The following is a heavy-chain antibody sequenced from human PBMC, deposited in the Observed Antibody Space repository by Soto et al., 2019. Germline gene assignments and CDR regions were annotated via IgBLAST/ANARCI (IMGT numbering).Heavy chain of an antibody. J-gene: IGHJ4*02. D-gene: IGHD1-26*01. CDR1: GYTFNKHG. Sequence: ASVKVSCKASGYTFNKHGIMWVRQARGQGLEWMGWISAHNGNTNSAPKFQGRLTMTTDTSTSTAYMELRSLRSDDTAVYYCAKVLSGTYFDDSDYWGQGTLVTVSS. V-gene: IGHV1-18*01. CDR2: ISAHNGNT. CDR3: AKVLSGTYFDDSDY.